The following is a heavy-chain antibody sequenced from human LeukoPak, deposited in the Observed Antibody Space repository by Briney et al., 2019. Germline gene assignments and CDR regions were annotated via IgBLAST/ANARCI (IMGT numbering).Heavy chain of an antibody. CDR1: GFIFSNDA. J-gene: IGHJ3*02. CDR3: ASEVAFDI. CDR2: ISSSSSYI. V-gene: IGHV3-21*01. Sequence: PGGSLRLSCAASGFIFSNDAMHWVRQAPGKGLEWVSSISSSSSYIYYADSVKGRFTISRDNAKNSLYLQMNSLRAEDTAVYYCASEVAFDIWGQGTMVTVSS.